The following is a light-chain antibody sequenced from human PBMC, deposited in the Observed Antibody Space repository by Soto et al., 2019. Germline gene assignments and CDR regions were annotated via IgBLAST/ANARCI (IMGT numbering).Light chain of an antibody. V-gene: IGLV2-14*01. J-gene: IGLJ2*01. CDR2: DVS. Sequence: QSALTKPASVSGSRGQSIPISCTGTSSDVGGYNYVSWYQQHPGKAPKLMIYDVSNRPSGVSNRFSGSKSGNTASLTISGLQAEDEADYYCSSYTSSSTLYVVFGGGTKLTVL. CDR1: SSDVGGYNY. CDR3: SSYTSSSTLYVV.